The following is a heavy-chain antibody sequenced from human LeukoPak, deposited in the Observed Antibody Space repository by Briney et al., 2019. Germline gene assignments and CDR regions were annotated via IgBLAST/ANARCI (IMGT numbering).Heavy chain of an antibody. D-gene: IGHD6-13*01. J-gene: IGHJ4*02. Sequence: SETLSLTCTVSGGSLSSYYWSWIRQPPGKGLEWIGYIYYSGTTNYNTSHKRRVTIVVDTSKNQFSLNLSSVTAADTAVYYGARRGIAAAGYDYWGQGTLVTVSS. CDR3: ARRGIAAAGYDY. V-gene: IGHV4-59*08. CDR2: IYYSGTT. CDR1: GGSLSSYY.